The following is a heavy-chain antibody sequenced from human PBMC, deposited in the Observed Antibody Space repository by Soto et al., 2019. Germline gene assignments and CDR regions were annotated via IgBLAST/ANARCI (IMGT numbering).Heavy chain of an antibody. V-gene: IGHV3-21*01. CDR3: ARDFTSSGCHMDV. CDR2: ISSSSSYI. J-gene: IGHJ6*03. Sequence: GGSLRLSCAASGFTFSSYSMNWVRQAPGKGLEWVSSISSSSSYIYYADSVKGRFTISRDNAKNSLYLQMNSLRAEDTAVYYCARDFTSSGCHMDVWDKGTTVTVSS. CDR1: GFTFSSYS. D-gene: IGHD6-19*01.